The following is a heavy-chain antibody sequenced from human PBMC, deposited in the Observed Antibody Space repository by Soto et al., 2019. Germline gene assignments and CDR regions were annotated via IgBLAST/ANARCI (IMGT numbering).Heavy chain of an antibody. CDR3: ARGRDYGGNEDAFDI. CDR2: INHSGST. V-gene: IGHV4-34*01. Sequence: SETLSLTCAVYGGSFSGYYWSWIRQPPGKGLEWIGEINHSGSTNYNPSLKSRVTISVDTSKNQFSLKLSSVTAADTAVYYCARGRDYGGNEDAFDIWGQGTMVTVSS. D-gene: IGHD4-17*01. J-gene: IGHJ3*02. CDR1: GGSFSGYY.